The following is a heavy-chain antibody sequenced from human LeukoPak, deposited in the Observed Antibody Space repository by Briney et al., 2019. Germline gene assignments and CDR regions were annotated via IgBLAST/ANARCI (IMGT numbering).Heavy chain of an antibody. Sequence: GASVRVSCKASGGTFSNYAISWVRQAPGQGLEWMGGIIPIFGTANYAQKFQGKVTITADKSTSTAYIEMSRLRSEDTAVYYCVRGPQGSGNYYRAYYYYMDVWGKGTTVTVSS. J-gene: IGHJ6*03. CDR1: GGTFSNYA. CDR2: IIPIFGTA. V-gene: IGHV1-69*06. CDR3: VRGPQGSGNYYRAYYYYMDV. D-gene: IGHD3-10*01.